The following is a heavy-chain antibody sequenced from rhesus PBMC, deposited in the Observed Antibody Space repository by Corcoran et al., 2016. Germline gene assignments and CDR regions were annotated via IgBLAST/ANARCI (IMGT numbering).Heavy chain of an antibody. CDR1: GGSFSSYW. D-gene: IGHD3-16*01. Sequence: QAQLQASGPGLVKPSETLSLTCAVSGGSFSSYWWSWIRQPPGMGLEWIGEINGKTGTTSCNPSRGGRDTISKNASKAHVSLNLKFVTAADTAVYYCARQEVVVTKGFDLWSQGILVTVSS. CDR2: INGKTGTT. V-gene: IGHV4-80*01. J-gene: IGHJ4*01. CDR3: ARQEVVVTKGFDL.